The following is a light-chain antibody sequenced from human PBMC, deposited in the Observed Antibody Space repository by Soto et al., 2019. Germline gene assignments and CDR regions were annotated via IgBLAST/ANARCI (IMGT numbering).Light chain of an antibody. CDR3: QHYNSSSEA. CDR2: KAS. J-gene: IGKJ1*01. Sequence: DIPMTQSPSTLSASVGDTVTITCRDSQSIDTWLAWHQQKPGKAPKLLIYKASTLKSGVPSRFSGSGAGPDCTRTISSLQPDDVSTDYCQHYNSSSEAFGQGTKVDI. CDR1: QSIDTW. V-gene: IGKV1-5*03.